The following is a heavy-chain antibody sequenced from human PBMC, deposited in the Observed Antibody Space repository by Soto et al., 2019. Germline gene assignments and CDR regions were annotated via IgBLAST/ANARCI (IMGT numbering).Heavy chain of an antibody. CDR1: GFTFSSYG. CDR2: ISYDGSNK. Sequence: QVQLVESGGGGVQPGRSLRLSCAASGFTFSSYGMHWVRQAPGKGLEWVAVISYDGSNKYYADSVKGRFTISRDNSKNTLYLQMNSLRAEDTAVYYCAKDQKDYWGQGTLVTVSS. CDR3: AKDQKDY. J-gene: IGHJ4*02. V-gene: IGHV3-30*18.